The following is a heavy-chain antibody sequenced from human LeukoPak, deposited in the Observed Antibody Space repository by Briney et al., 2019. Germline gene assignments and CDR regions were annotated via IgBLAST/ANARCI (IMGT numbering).Heavy chain of an antibody. V-gene: IGHV4-59*08. Sequence: SETLSLTCSVSGGSFSSYYWSWIRQPPGRGLEWIGYIHNSGRTNYNPSLKSRVTGFVDTSKNQVSLRLSSVTAADTAVYYCARHGTISSESYFDYWGQGALVTVSS. CDR2: IHNSGRT. D-gene: IGHD1-14*01. J-gene: IGHJ4*02. CDR3: ARHGTISSESYFDY. CDR1: GGSFSSYY.